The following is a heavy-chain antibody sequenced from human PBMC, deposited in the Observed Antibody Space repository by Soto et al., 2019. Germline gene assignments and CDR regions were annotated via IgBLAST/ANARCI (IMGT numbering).Heavy chain of an antibody. D-gene: IGHD3-22*01. CDR3: ARDFRGYDSSGYYYVTFYFDY. V-gene: IGHV3-33*01. CDR1: GFTFSSYG. Sequence: GGSLRLSCAASGFTFSSYGMHWVRQAPGKGLEWVAVIWYDGSNKYYADSVKGRFTISRDNSKNTLYLQMNSLRAEDTAVYYCARDFRGYDSSGYYYVTFYFDYWGQGTLVTVSS. CDR2: IWYDGSNK. J-gene: IGHJ4*02.